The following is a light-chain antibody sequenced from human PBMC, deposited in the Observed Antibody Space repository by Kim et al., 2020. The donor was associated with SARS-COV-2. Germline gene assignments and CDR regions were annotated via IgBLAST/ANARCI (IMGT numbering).Light chain of an antibody. CDR3: TSYSSSSPYV. V-gene: IGLV2-14*03. CDR1: SSDVGGYSY. Sequence: GQSITISCTGTSSDVGGYSYVSWYQQHPGKAPKLMIYDVSNRPSGVSNRFSGSKSANTASLTISGLQAEDEADYYCTSYSSSSPYVFGTGTKVTVL. J-gene: IGLJ1*01. CDR2: DVS.